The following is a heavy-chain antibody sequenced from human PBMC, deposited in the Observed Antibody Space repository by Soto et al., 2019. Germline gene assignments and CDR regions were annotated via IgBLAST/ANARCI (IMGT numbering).Heavy chain of an antibody. CDR3: AKEGYYYMDV. V-gene: IGHV4-4*02. CDR1: GGYITSANW. J-gene: IGHJ6*02. Sequence: PSETLSPTCAVSGGYITSANWWSWVRQPPGKGLEWIGKIHDSGSTNNNPSLKSRVTISVDKSKNQVSLRLTSVTAADTAVYYCAKEGYYYMDVWGQGTTVTVSS. CDR2: IHDSGST.